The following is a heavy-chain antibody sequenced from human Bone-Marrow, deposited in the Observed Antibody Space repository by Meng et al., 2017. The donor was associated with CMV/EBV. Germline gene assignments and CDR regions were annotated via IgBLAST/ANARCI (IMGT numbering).Heavy chain of an antibody. CDR2: IYYSGST. CDR3: ARSSSEIATGVWYY. V-gene: IGHV4-38-2*02. CDR1: GYSISSGYY. Sequence: GSLRLSCTVSGYSISSGYYWGWIRQPPGKGLEWIGYIYYSGSTYYNPSLKSRVTISVDTSKNQFSLKLSSVTAADTAVYYCARSSSEIATGVWYYWGQGTLVTVSS. D-gene: IGHD3-10*01. J-gene: IGHJ4*02.